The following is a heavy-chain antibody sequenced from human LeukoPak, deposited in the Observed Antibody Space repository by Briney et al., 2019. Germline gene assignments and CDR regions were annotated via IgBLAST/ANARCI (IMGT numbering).Heavy chain of an antibody. CDR1: GFTFSSYG. D-gene: IGHD3-22*01. CDR2: IRYDGSNK. CDR3: AKDNGRYYYDSSGYRGYFDY. Sequence: PGGSLRLSCAASGFTFSSYGMHWVRQAPGKGLEWVAFIRYDGSNKYYADSVKGRFTISRDNSKNTLYLQMNSLRAEDTAVYYCAKDNGRYYYDSSGYRGYFDYWGQGTLVTVSS. J-gene: IGHJ4*02. V-gene: IGHV3-30*02.